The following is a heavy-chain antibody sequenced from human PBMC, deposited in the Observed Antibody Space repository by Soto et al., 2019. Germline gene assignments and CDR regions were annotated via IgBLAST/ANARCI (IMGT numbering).Heavy chain of an antibody. J-gene: IGHJ6*02. Sequence: GGSLRLSCAASGFTFSSYSMNWVRQAPGKGLEWVSSISSSSSYIYYADSVKGRFTISRDNAKNSLYLQMNSLRAEDTAVYYCARDSDGYYYYYGIDVWGQGTTVTVSS. V-gene: IGHV3-21*01. CDR3: ARDSDGYYYYYGIDV. CDR2: ISSSSSYI. CDR1: GFTFSSYS.